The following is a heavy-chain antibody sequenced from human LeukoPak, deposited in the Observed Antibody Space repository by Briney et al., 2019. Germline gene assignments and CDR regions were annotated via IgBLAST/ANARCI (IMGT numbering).Heavy chain of an antibody. CDR3: TAVHSGSNWFDP. V-gene: IGHV4-59*01. J-gene: IGHJ5*02. D-gene: IGHD3-10*01. CDR2: IYYSGST. Sequence: SETLSLTCTVSGASISSSYWSWVRQPPGKGLEWIGFIYYSGSTNYNPSLRSRATISIDTSKNQFSLQLTSVTAADTAVYYCTAVHSGSNWFDPWGQGTLVTVSS. CDR1: GASISSSY.